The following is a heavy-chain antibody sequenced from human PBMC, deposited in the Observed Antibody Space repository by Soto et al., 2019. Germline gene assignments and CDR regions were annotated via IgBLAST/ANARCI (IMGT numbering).Heavy chain of an antibody. CDR1: GASISGFY. D-gene: IGHD1-1*01. CDR2: IYATGTT. V-gene: IGHV4-4*07. Sequence: QVQLQESGPGLVKPSETLSLTCTVSGASISGFYWSWIRKSAGKGLEWIGRIYATGTTDYNPSLQSRVMMSVDTSKKQFALKLSSVTDAETAVYYCVRDGTKTLRDWFDPWGQGISVTVSS. J-gene: IGHJ5*02. CDR3: VRDGTKTLRDWFDP.